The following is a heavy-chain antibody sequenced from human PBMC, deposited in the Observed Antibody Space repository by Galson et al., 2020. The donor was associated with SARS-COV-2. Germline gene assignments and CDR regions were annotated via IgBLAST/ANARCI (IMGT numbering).Heavy chain of an antibody. CDR2: IKQDGSEK. CDR1: GFTFSSYW. Sequence: GESLKISCAASGFTFSSYWMSWVRQAPGKGLEWVANIKQDGSEKYYVDSVKGRFTISRDNAKNSLYLQMNSLRAEDTAVYYCARESDGLDYWGQGTLVTVSS. CDR3: ARESDGLDY. J-gene: IGHJ4*02. V-gene: IGHV3-7*03. D-gene: IGHD5-18*01.